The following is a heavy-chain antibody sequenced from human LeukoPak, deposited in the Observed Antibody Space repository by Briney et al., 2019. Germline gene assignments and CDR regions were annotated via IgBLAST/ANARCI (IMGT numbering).Heavy chain of an antibody. CDR2: IIPIFGTA. D-gene: IGHD6-19*01. J-gene: IGHJ4*02. Sequence: ASVKVSCKASGDTFSSYAISWVRQAPGQGLEWMGGIIPIFGTANYAQKFQGRVTITADKSTSTAYMELSSLRSEDTAVYYCASLSGQWLVGYYFDYWGQGTLVTVSS. V-gene: IGHV1-69*06. CDR1: GDTFSSYA. CDR3: ASLSGQWLVGYYFDY.